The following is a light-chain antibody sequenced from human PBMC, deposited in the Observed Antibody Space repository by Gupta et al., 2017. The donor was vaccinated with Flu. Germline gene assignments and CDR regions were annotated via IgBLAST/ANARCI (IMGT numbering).Light chain of an antibody. CDR2: EGTGWMVG. CDR1: RGYSNYN. V-gene: IGLV9-49*01. J-gene: IGLJ3*02. Sequence: QPVLTQPPSASASLGASVTLTCTLSRGYSNYNVGWFGHRPGNGPRLVMREGTGWMVGSKGDRIPERLSGVSSDMNRYLTIKNNPDEDESDYDCGSDHDRESNFVRWVCGGGTKLTVL. CDR3: GSDHDRESNFVRWV.